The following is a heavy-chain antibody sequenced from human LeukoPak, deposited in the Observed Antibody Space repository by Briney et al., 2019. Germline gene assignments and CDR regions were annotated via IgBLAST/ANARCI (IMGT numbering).Heavy chain of an antibody. CDR3: ARAVNHYVSQTYYNHFDS. CDR1: GDSISSTTYSYC. Sequence: TSETLSLTCSVSGDSISSTTYSYCWSWIRQAPGKGLEWLGSIYLRGNTYYSPSLKSRVTISADASKNEFFLSLASVTAADTAVYYCARAVNHYVSQTYYNHFDSWGQGMLVTVSS. D-gene: IGHD3-10*01. V-gene: IGHV4-30-2*05. CDR2: IYLRGNT. J-gene: IGHJ4*01.